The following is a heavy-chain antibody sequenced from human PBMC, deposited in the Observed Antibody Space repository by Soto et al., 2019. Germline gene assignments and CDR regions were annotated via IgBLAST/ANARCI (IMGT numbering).Heavy chain of an antibody. J-gene: IGHJ6*02. V-gene: IGHV1-69*01. Sequence: QVQLVQSGAEVKNPGSSVKVSCKASGGTLSDYAVSWVRQARGQGLEWMGGIMPTVDSANYAQKFQGRLTITADESTSTADMELSSLTSDDTANYYCAVAAVREILTEQSSGMAVWGQGTTVTVSS. CDR1: GGTLSDYA. CDR3: AVAAVREILTEQSSGMAV. CDR2: IMPTVDSA. D-gene: IGHD3-10*01.